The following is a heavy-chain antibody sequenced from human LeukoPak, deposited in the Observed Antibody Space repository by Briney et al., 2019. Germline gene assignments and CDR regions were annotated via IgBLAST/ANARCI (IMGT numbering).Heavy chain of an antibody. Sequence: ASVKVSCKASGYTFTGYYMHWVRQAPGQGLEWMGWINPNSGGTNYAQKFQGRVTMTRDTSTSTVYMEVSSLRSEDTAVYYCARAVSEGPRFDHWGQGTLVTVSS. CDR3: ARAVSEGPRFDH. J-gene: IGHJ4*02. V-gene: IGHV1-2*02. D-gene: IGHD1-14*01. CDR1: GYTFTGYY. CDR2: INPNSGGT.